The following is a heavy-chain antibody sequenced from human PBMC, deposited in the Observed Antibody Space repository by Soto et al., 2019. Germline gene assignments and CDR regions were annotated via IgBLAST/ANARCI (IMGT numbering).Heavy chain of an antibody. CDR2: INHSGST. D-gene: IGHD6-19*01. Sequence: QVQLQQWGAGLWKPSETLSLTCAVYGGSFSGYYWSWIRQPPGKGLEWIGEINHSGSTNYNPSLKSRVTISVDTSKNQFSLKLSSVTAADTAVYYCARTLGIAVAGTELDYWGQGTLVTVSS. CDR1: GGSFSGYY. V-gene: IGHV4-34*01. J-gene: IGHJ4*02. CDR3: ARTLGIAVAGTELDY.